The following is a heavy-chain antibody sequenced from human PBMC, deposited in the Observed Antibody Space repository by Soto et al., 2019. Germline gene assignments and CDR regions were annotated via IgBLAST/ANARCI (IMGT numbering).Heavy chain of an antibody. V-gene: IGHV3-30*03. D-gene: IGHD6-19*01. CDR3: ARDARIAVAGTTAGGADAFDI. J-gene: IGHJ3*02. Sequence: GGSLRLSCAASGFTFSSYGMHWVRQAPGKGLEWVAVISYDGSNKYYADSVKGRFTISRDNSKNTLYLQMNSLRAEDTAVYYCARDARIAVAGTTAGGADAFDIWGQGTMVTVSS. CDR1: GFTFSSYG. CDR2: ISYDGSNK.